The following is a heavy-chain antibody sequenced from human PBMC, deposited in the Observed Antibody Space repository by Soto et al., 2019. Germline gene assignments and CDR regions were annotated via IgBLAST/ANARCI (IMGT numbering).Heavy chain of an antibody. Sequence: QITLKESGPPLVKPTQTLTLTCTFSGFSLTTRGVGVGWIRQPPGKALECLALIYWDDDKRYSPSLQSRLSTTKDTSRNPVVLTMTNVDPVDTATYYCAHIPNYYQYDWFDPWGQGTLVSVSS. CDR1: GFSLTTRGVG. CDR2: IYWDDDK. D-gene: IGHD3-16*01. J-gene: IGHJ5*02. CDR3: AHIPNYYQYDWFDP. V-gene: IGHV2-5*02.